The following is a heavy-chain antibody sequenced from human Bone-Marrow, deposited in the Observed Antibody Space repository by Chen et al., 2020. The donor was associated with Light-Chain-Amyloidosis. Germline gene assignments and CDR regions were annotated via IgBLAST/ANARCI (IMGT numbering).Heavy chain of an antibody. J-gene: IGHJ4*02. CDR3: TRKGGYFDF. V-gene: IGHV3-23*04. CDR1: GFNFSSFG. D-gene: IGHD3-10*01. CDR2: VSGSTVST. Sequence: EAQCVDCGGGLVQPGGSLRLPCGTSGFNFSSFGMSCVRQAPGKGLEWVSTVSGSTVSTYYAGAVKGRFIISRDNSKSTLYLQMNSLRAGDTAVYFCTRKGGYFDFWGQGSLVTVSS.